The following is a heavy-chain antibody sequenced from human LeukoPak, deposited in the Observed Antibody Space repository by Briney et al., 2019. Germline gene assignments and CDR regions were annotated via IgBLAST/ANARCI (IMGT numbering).Heavy chain of an antibody. CDR3: AKSLNNYFDY. V-gene: IGHV3-64D*06. Sequence: PGGSLTLSCSASGFTFSSCAIHWVRQAPGQGLEFVSGSSSNWGSTYYTDPVQSRLTTSSDNSKNNVYLQMSSLRPEESAVYLCAKSLNNYFDYWGQGTLVTVSS. J-gene: IGHJ4*02. CDR1: GFTFSSCA. CDR2: SSSNWGST.